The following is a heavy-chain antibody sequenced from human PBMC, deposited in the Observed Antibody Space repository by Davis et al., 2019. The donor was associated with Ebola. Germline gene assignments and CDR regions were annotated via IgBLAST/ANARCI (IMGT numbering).Heavy chain of an antibody. V-gene: IGHV3-74*01. Sequence: GESLKISCAASGFTFSSYWMHWLRQAPGKGLVWVSRINSDGSSTSYADSVNGRFTISRDNAKNTLYLQMNSLRAEDTAVYYCARDLVARIGGYYYYYGMDVWGQGTTVTVSS. CDR1: GFTFSSYW. J-gene: IGHJ6*02. CDR2: INSDGSST. CDR3: ARDLVARIGGYYYYYGMDV. D-gene: IGHD5-12*01.